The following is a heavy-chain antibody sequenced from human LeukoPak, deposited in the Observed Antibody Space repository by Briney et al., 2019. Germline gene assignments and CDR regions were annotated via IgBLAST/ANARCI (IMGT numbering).Heavy chain of an antibody. Sequence: GGSLRLSCAASGFAFSGYAMHWVRQAPGKGLAYVSAITNNGVNTYYTNSVKGRFTISRDNSKNTLYLQMGSLRAEDMAVYYCARVGTGQQLDYWGQGTLVTVSS. CDR1: GFAFSGYA. V-gene: IGHV3-64*01. CDR3: ARVGTGQQLDY. D-gene: IGHD6-13*01. CDR2: ITNNGVNT. J-gene: IGHJ4*02.